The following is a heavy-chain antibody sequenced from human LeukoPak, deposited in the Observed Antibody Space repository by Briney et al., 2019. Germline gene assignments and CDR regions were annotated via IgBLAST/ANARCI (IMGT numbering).Heavy chain of an antibody. J-gene: IGHJ4*02. CDR1: GLTFSSFA. D-gene: IGHD2-2*01. Sequence: GGSLRLSCAASGLTFSSFAMSWVRQAPGKGLEWLSTISDSGGSTYYADSVRGRFTISRDNSKDTLYVQMNSLRAEDAAVYYCAKSHSVVRRGYFDYWGQGALVTVSS. CDR2: ISDSGGST. V-gene: IGHV3-23*01. CDR3: AKSHSVVRRGYFDY.